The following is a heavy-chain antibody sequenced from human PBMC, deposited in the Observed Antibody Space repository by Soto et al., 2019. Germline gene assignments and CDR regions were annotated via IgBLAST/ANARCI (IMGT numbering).Heavy chain of an antibody. CDR3: ARGVTMVRGVIHTPFFDY. CDR1: GGSISSGGYY. CDR2: IYYSGST. J-gene: IGHJ4*02. V-gene: IGHV4-31*03. D-gene: IGHD3-10*01. Sequence: QVQLQESGPGLVKPSQTLSLTCTVSGGSISSGGYYWSWIRQHPGKGLEWSGYIYYSGSTYYNPSLKSRATISVDTSKNQFALKLSSVTAADTAVYYCARGVTMVRGVIHTPFFDYWGQGTLVTVSS.